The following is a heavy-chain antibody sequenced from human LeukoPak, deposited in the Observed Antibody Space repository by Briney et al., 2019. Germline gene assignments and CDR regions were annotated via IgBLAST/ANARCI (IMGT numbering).Heavy chain of an antibody. CDR3: ARPVVLGAYLRGAYYFDS. CDR2: IWYDGSDK. J-gene: IGHJ4*02. V-gene: IGHV3-33*01. Sequence: GGSQRLSCAASGFTFSNYGMHWVRQAPGKGLEWVAVIWYDGSDKYHADSVKGRFTISRDNSKNTLYLQMNSLRVEDTAVYYCARPVVLGAYLRGAYYFDSWGQGTLFTVCS. D-gene: IGHD3-16*01. CDR1: GFTFSNYG.